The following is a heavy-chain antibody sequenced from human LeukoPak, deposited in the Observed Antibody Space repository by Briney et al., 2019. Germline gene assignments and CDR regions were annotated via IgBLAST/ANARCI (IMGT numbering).Heavy chain of an antibody. CDR3: ARLPSISTVTTR. J-gene: IGHJ4*02. CDR2: INHSGST. CDR1: GGSFSGYY. Sequence: PSETLSLTCAVYGGSFSGYYWSWIRQPPGKGLEWIGEINHSGSTNYNPSLKSRVTISVDTSKNQFSLKLSSVTAADTAVYYCARLPSISTVTTRWGQGTLVTVSS. V-gene: IGHV4-34*01. D-gene: IGHD4-17*01.